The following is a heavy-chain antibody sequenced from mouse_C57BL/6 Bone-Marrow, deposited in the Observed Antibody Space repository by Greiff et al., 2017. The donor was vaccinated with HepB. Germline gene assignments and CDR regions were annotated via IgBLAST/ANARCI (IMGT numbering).Heavy chain of an antibody. CDR3: ALITSYCFDY. CDR1: GYTFTSYW. Sequence: VQLQQPGAELVMPGASVKLSCKASGYTFTSYWMHWVKQRPGQGLEWIGEIDPSDSYTNYNQKFKGKSTLTVDKSSSTAYMQLSSLTSEDSAVYYCALITSYCFDYWGQGTTLIVSS. CDR2: IDPSDSYT. J-gene: IGHJ2*01. D-gene: IGHD1-1*01. V-gene: IGHV1-69*01.